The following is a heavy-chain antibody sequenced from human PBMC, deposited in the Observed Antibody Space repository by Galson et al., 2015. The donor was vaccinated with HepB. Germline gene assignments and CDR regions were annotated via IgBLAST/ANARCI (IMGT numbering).Heavy chain of an antibody. CDR1: GFTFSSYS. J-gene: IGHJ4*02. D-gene: IGHD3-22*01. V-gene: IGHV3-21*01. CDR2: ISSSSSYI. Sequence: SLRLSCAASGFTFSSYSMNWVRQAPGKGLEWVSSISSSSSYIYYADSVKGRFTISRDNAKNSLYLQMNSLRAEDTAVYYCARDRYYDNLGMDYWGQGTLVTVSS. CDR3: ARDRYYDNLGMDY.